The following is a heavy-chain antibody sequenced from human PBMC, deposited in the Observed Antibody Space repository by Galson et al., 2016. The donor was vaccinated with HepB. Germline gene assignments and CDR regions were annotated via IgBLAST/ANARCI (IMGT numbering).Heavy chain of an antibody. V-gene: IGHV3-11*01. D-gene: IGHD3-3*01. J-gene: IGHJ6*02. CDR1: GFMFSAYV. CDR3: VRGDYGFDI. CDR2: ISARRDVI. Sequence: SLRLSCAASGFMFSAYVMAWISQTPEKGLQCVAYISARRDVIYHVDSVEGRFTISRDNAQSSLFLQMNSLRVEDSAIYYCVRGDYGFDIWGQGTTVTVSS.